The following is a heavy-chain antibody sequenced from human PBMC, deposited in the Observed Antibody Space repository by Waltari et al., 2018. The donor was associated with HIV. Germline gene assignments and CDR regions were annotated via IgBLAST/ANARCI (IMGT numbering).Heavy chain of an antibody. Sequence: EVQLVESGGVLVQPGGSLRLSCAASGFTFSTYWMDWVRQGPGKGLVWVSGIHNDGSSTSYADSVKGRFTISRDNAKNTLFLQMNSLRVEDTAVYYCTRDGGGHPFVGYGMDVWGQGTTVTVSS. CDR3: TRDGGGHPFVGYGMDV. CDR2: IHNDGSST. CDR1: GFTFSTYW. D-gene: IGHD3-16*01. J-gene: IGHJ6*02. V-gene: IGHV3-74*01.